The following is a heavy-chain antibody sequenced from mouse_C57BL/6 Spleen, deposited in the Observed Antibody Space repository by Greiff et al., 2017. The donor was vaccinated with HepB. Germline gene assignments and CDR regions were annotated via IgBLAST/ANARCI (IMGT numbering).Heavy chain of an antibody. CDR3: ARSGYDWYFDV. J-gene: IGHJ1*03. V-gene: IGHV1-66*01. CDR2: IYPGSGNT. CDR1: GYSFTSYY. Sequence: VQLVESGPELVKPGASVKISCKASGYSFTSYYIHWVKQRPGQGLEWIGWIYPGSGNTKYNEKFKGKATLTADTSSSTAYMQLSSLTSEDSAVYYCARSGYDWYFDVWGTGTTVTVSS. D-gene: IGHD2-2*01.